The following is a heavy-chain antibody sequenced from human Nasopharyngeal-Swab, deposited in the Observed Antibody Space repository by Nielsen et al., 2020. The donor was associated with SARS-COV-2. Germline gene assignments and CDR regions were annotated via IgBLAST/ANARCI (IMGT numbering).Heavy chain of an antibody. CDR1: GFTFSDYY. D-gene: IGHD1/OR15-1a*01. CDR2: INGSGTYT. J-gene: IGHJ4*02. Sequence: GESLKISCAVSGFTFSDYYMSWIRQAPGKGLEWLSYINGSGTYTDYAASVKGRFVISRDNAKNTLYLQMNSLRAEDTAVYYCARDYWNKPDYWGQGTLVTVSS. V-gene: IGHV3-11*06. CDR3: ARDYWNKPDY.